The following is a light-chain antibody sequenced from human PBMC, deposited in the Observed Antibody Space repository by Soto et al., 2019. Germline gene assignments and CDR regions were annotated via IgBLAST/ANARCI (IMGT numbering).Light chain of an antibody. CDR3: LQYGNSPYT. V-gene: IGKV3-20*01. CDR2: GAS. CDR1: QSVSSGD. J-gene: IGKJ2*01. Sequence: EIALTQSPGTLSLSPGERATLSCRTSQSVSSGDFAWYQHRPGQAPRLVIYGASTRATGVPDRFGGSGSGTDSTLTISGLEPDDFAVYFCLQYGNSPYTFGQGTKLEMK.